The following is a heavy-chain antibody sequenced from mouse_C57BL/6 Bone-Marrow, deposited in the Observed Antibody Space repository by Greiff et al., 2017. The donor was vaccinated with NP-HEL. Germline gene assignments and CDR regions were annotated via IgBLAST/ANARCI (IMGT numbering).Heavy chain of an antibody. D-gene: IGHD1-1*01. Sequence: EVQVVESGGGLVKPGGSLKLSCAASGFTFSSYAMSWVRQTPEKRLEWVATISDGGSYTYYPDNVKGRFTISRDNAKNNLYLQMSHLKSEDTAMYYCARDPTVAYYYAMDYWGQGTSVTVSS. J-gene: IGHJ4*01. CDR1: GFTFSSYA. V-gene: IGHV5-4*01. CDR2: ISDGGSYT. CDR3: ARDPTVAYYYAMDY.